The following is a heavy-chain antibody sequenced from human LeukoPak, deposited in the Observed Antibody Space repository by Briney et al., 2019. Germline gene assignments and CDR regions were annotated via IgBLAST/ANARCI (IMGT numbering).Heavy chain of an antibody. CDR3: ARHGETTVIRPRYFDY. J-gene: IGHJ4*02. CDR1: GYTFTTYY. D-gene: IGHD4-23*01. Sequence: ASVKVSCKSSGYTFTTYYMHWVRQAPGQGLEWVGMINPSGGSTSYAQKYQGRVTMTRDTATSTMYMELRSLRSGDTDVYYCARHGETTVIRPRYFDYWGQGTLVTVSS. V-gene: IGHV1-46*01. CDR2: INPSGGST.